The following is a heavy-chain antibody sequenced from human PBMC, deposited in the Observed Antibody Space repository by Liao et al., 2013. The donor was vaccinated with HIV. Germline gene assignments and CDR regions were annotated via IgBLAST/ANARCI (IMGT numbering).Heavy chain of an antibody. Sequence: QVQLQESGPGLVKPSETLSLICTVSGGSISSYYWHWIRQPAGKGLEWIGRTFTNGHTHYLSSLKSRVSIAVDTSKNEFSLKLTSVTAADTAVYYCARWDWTTFSFDSWGPGTLVTVSA. CDR3: ARWDWTTFSFDS. CDR1: GGSISSYY. V-gene: IGHV4-4*07. J-gene: IGHJ4*02. CDR2: TFTNGHT. D-gene: IGHD3/OR15-3a*01.